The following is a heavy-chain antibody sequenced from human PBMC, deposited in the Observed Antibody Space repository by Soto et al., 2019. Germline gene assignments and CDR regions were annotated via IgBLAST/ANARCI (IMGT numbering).Heavy chain of an antibody. CDR1: GFTFSSYG. V-gene: IGHV3-30*18. CDR2: ISYDGSNK. D-gene: IGHD3-16*02. J-gene: IGHJ4*02. CDR3: AKVAVSVPDYDYIWGSYRLSEY. Sequence: GGSLRLSCAASGFTFSSYGMHWVRQAPGKGLEWVAVISYDGSNKYYADSVKGRFTISRDNSKNTLYLQMNSLRAEDTAVYYCAKVAVSVPDYDYIWGSYRLSEYWGQGTLVTVSS.